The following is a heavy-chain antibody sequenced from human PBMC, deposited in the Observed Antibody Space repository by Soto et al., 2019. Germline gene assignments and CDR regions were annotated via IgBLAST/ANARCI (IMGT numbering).Heavy chain of an antibody. J-gene: IGHJ4*02. V-gene: IGHV3-23*01. Sequence: GGSLRLSCAASGFTFSSYGMGWVRQAPGKGLEWVSGVDGSGGSTYYADSVKGRFTISRDNSMNTLYLQMNSLRAEDTARYYCARHSTVYGDYFWGQGTLVTVSS. CDR2: VDGSGGST. CDR1: GFTFSSYG. CDR3: ARHSTVYGDYF. D-gene: IGHD4-17*01.